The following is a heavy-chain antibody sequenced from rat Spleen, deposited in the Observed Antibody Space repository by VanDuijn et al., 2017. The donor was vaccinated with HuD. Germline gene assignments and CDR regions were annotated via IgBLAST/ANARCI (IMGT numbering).Heavy chain of an antibody. J-gene: IGHJ2*01. CDR2: ISPDGGST. Sequence: EVQLVETGGGLVQPGESLKLSCVASGFTFSGYWMYWIRQAPGEGLEWISSISPDGGSTYYPDSVKGRFTFSRDNAKSTLYLQMDSLRSEDTATYYCTTSGAALYWGQGVMVTVSS. D-gene: IGHD3-2*01. CDR3: TTSGAALY. CDR1: GFTFSGYW. V-gene: IGHV5-58*01.